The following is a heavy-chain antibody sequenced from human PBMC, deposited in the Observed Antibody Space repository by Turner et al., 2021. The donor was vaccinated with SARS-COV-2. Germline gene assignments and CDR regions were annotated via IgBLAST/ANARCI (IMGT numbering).Heavy chain of an antibody. D-gene: IGHD3-10*01. V-gene: IGHV4-39*01. J-gene: IGHJ6*02. CDR3: ARLLNPGSYYYYYYGMDV. CDR2: IYYSGST. CDR1: GGSISSSNYY. Sequence: QLQLQESGPGLVKPSETLSLTCPVSGGSISSSNYYWGWIRQPPGKGLEWIGSIYYSGSTYYNPSLKSRVTISVETSKNQFSLKLSSVTAADTAVYYCARLLNPGSYYYYYYGMDVWGQGTTVTVSS.